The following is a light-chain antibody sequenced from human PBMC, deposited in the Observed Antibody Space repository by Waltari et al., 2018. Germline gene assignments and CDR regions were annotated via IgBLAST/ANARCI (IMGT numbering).Light chain of an antibody. V-gene: IGLV2-14*03. CDR3: SSFTSSSTVL. J-gene: IGLJ2*01. Sequence: QSALTQAASVSGSPGQSITISCTGTSSDVGAYNYVSWYQQHPGKAPKLMIYDVSNRPSGVCNRFSGSKSGNTASLTISGLQAEDEADYYCSSFTSSSTVLFGGGTRLSVL. CDR1: SSDVGAYNY. CDR2: DVS.